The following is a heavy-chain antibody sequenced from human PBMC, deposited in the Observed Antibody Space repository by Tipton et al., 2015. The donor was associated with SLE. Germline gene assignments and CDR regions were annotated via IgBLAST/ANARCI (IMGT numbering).Heavy chain of an antibody. D-gene: IGHD2/OR15-2a*01. Sequence: SLRLSCAASGFSFSDYYMTWIRQAPGKGLEWISYISTTNTRYYADSVKGRLTVSRDNAKNSVYLQMNSLRGEDSAVYYCAKALSQSNYYYYMDVWGKGTTVTVSS. J-gene: IGHJ6*03. CDR2: ISTTNTR. CDR3: AKALSQSNYYYYMDV. V-gene: IGHV3-11*01. CDR1: GFSFSDYY.